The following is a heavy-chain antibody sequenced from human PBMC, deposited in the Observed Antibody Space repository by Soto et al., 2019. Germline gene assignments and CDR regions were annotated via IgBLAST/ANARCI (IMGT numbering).Heavy chain of an antibody. CDR3: ARGAKFYFDY. D-gene: IGHD2-15*01. CDR1: GGSISSYY. V-gene: IGHV4-59*01. Sequence: SETLSLTCTVSGGSISSYYWSWIRQPPGKGLEWIGYIYYSGSTNYNPSLKSRVTISVDTSKNQFSLKLSSVTAADTAVYYCARGAKFYFDYWGQGTLVTVSS. J-gene: IGHJ4*02. CDR2: IYYSGST.